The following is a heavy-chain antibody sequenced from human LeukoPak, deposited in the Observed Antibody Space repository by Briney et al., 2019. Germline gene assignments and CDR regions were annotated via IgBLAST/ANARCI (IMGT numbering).Heavy chain of an antibody. D-gene: IGHD3-22*01. J-gene: IGHJ4*02. V-gene: IGHV3-21*01. CDR1: GFTFSSYS. CDR2: ISSSSSYI. CDR3: ARDSYDSSGYTFDY. Sequence: GGSLRVSCAASGFTFSSYSMNWVRQAPGKGLEWVSSISSSSSYIYYADSVKGRFTISRDNAKNSLYLQMNSLRAEDTAVYYCARDSYDSSGYTFDYWGQGTLVTVSS.